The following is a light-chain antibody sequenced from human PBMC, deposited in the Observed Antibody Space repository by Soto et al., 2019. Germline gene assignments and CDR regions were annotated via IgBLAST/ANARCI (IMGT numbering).Light chain of an antibody. CDR1: SGDIGSYNR. Sequence: HYVLTHPASVSGSPGDSITISCTGTSGDIGSYNRVSWYQQHPGKAPKLIIYEVTDRPSGVPNRFSGSKSGNTASLTISGLQAEDEAEYYCSSYTNINTRACVFGTGTKV. CDR3: SSYTNINTRACV. V-gene: IGLV2-14*01. J-gene: IGLJ1*01. CDR2: EVT.